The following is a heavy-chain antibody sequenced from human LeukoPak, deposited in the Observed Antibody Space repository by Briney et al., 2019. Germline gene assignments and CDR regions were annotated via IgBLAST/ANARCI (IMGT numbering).Heavy chain of an antibody. J-gene: IGHJ3*02. CDR2: IYYSGST. CDR1: SGSISSSSYY. D-gene: IGHD3-9*01. CDR3: ARQGYYDILTGYHDAFDI. V-gene: IGHV4-39*01. Sequence: PSETLSLTCTVSSGSISSSSYYWGWIRQPPGKGLEWIGSIYYSGSTYYNPSLKSRVTISVDTSKNQFSLKLSSVTAADTAVYYCARQGYYDILTGYHDAFDIWGQGTMVTVSS.